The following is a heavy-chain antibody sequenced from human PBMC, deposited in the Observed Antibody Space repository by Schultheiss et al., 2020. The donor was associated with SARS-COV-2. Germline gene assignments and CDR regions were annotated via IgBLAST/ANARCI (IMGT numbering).Heavy chain of an antibody. J-gene: IGHJ6*02. V-gene: IGHV1-18*01. Sequence: ASVKVSCKASGYTFISYGISWVRQAPGQGLEWMGWISPHNGNTDYAQNLQGRVTMTTDTSTSTAYMELRSLSSDDTAVYYCARDPPYDFWSGYRGGYGMDVWGQGTTVTVSS. CDR1: GYTFISYG. D-gene: IGHD3-3*01. CDR3: ARDPPYDFWSGYRGGYGMDV. CDR2: ISPHNGNT.